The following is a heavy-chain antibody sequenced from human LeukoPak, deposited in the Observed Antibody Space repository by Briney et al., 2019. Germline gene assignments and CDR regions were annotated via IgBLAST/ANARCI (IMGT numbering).Heavy chain of an antibody. V-gene: IGHV1-8*01. Sequence: ASVKVSCKASGYTFTSYDFNWVRQATGQGLEWMGWMNPNSGNTGYAQKFQGRVTMTRNTSISTAYMELSSLRSEDTAVYYCARPLWSSGRYWFDPWGQGTLVTVSS. D-gene: IGHD3-10*01. CDR3: ARPLWSSGRYWFDP. J-gene: IGHJ5*02. CDR1: GYTFTSYD. CDR2: MNPNSGNT.